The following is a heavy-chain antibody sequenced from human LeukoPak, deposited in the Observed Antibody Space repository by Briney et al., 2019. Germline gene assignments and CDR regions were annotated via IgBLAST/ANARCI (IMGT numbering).Heavy chain of an antibody. CDR2: INPNSGGT. Sequence: ASVTVSCKASGHTFTGYYIHWVRQAPGQGLEWMGWINPNSGGTNYAEKFQGRVTMTRDTSISTAYMELSRLRSDDTAVYYCARGSLIVVGDFDYWGQGTLVTVSS. D-gene: IGHD3-22*01. V-gene: IGHV1-2*02. CDR3: ARGSLIVVGDFDY. J-gene: IGHJ4*02. CDR1: GHTFTGYY.